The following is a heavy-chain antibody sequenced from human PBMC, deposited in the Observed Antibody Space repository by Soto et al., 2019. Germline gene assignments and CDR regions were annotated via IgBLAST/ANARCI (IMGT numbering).Heavy chain of an antibody. D-gene: IGHD4-17*01. CDR2: INHSGST. CDR3: ATRLPTDD. V-gene: IGHV4-34*01. J-gene: IGHJ4*02. Sequence: SETLSLTCAVYGGSFSDHYWSWIRQPPGKGLEWIGEINHSGSTDYNPSLKSRVTISVDRSKNQFSLKLSSVTAADTAVYYCATRLPTDDWGPGKLVTVSS. CDR1: GGSFSDHY.